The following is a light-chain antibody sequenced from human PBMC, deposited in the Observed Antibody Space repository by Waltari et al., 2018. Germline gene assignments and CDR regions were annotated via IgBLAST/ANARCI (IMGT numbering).Light chain of an antibody. Sequence: QSALTQPPSPSGSPGQPVIISCTGPSRDIGAYKYVSWYQQIPGRAPALIIYEVDRRPPGVPDRFSGSKSGNTASLTVSGLQTEDEGDYYCSSYAGSNKLIFGGVTKLTVL. V-gene: IGLV2-8*01. J-gene: IGLJ2*01. CDR1: SRDIGAYKY. CDR3: SSYAGSNKLI. CDR2: EVD.